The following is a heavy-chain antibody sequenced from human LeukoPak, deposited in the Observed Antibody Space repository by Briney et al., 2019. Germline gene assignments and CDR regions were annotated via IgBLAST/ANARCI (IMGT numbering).Heavy chain of an antibody. CDR2: ISAYNGNT. CDR3: ARRPLYNWNDGGWFDP. D-gene: IGHD1-20*01. V-gene: IGHV1-18*01. CDR1: GYTFTSYG. J-gene: IGHJ5*02. Sequence: ASVKVSCKASGYTFTSYGIRGVRQAPGQGLEWMGWISAYNGNTNHAQKLQGRVTMTTDTSTSTAYMELRSLRSDDTAVYYCARRPLYNWNDGGWFDPWGQGTLVTVSS.